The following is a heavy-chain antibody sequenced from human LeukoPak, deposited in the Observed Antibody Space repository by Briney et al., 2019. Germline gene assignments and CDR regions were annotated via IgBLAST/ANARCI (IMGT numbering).Heavy chain of an antibody. CDR2: ISGSGGST. CDR1: GFTFSSYG. Sequence: GGSLRLSCAASGFTFSSYGMRWVRQAPGKGLEWGSPISGSGGSTYYADSAKGRFTIPRDNPKNTLYLQMHSLRAEDTAVYYCARGYCSSTSCWGTEAFDIWGQGTMVTVSS. J-gene: IGHJ3*02. V-gene: IGHV3-23*01. D-gene: IGHD2-2*01. CDR3: ARGYCSSTSCWGTEAFDI.